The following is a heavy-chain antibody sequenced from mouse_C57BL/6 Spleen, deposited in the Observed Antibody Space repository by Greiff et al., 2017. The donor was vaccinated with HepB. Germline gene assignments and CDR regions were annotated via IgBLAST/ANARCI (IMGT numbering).Heavy chain of an antibody. CDR3: ARDDYDGYYAMDY. Sequence: VQRVESGPELVKPGASVKISCKASGYAFSSSWMNWVKQRPGKGLEWIGRIYPGDGDTNYNGKFKGKATLTADKSSSTAYMQLSSLTSEDSAVYFCARDDYDGYYAMDYWGQGTSVTVSS. CDR2: IYPGDGDT. D-gene: IGHD2-4*01. V-gene: IGHV1-82*01. J-gene: IGHJ4*01. CDR1: GYAFSSSW.